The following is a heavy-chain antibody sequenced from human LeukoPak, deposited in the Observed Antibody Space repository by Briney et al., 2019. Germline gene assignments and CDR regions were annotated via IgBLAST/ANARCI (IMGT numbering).Heavy chain of an antibody. V-gene: IGHV3-30*04. CDR3: ARDIEGEGYFDY. CDR1: GFTFSSYA. J-gene: IGHJ4*02. D-gene: IGHD3-16*01. CDR2: ISYDGSNK. Sequence: GGSLRHSCAASGFTFSSYAMHWVRQAPGKGLEWVAVISYDGSNKYYADSVKGRFTISRDNSKNTLYLQMNSLRAEDTAVYYCARDIEGEGYFDYWGQGTLVTVSS.